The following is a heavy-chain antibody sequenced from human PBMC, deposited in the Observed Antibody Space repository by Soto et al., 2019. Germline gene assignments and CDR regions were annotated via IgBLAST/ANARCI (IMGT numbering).Heavy chain of an antibody. J-gene: IGHJ4*02. D-gene: IGHD6-19*01. V-gene: IGHV4-59*01. Sequence: SETLSLTCTVSGGPISSYYWSWIRQPPGKGLEWIGYIYYSGSTNYNPSLKSRVTISVDTSKNQFSLKLSSVTAADTAVYYCARGGWKLFDYWGQGTLVTVSS. CDR1: GGPISSYY. CDR2: IYYSGST. CDR3: ARGGWKLFDY.